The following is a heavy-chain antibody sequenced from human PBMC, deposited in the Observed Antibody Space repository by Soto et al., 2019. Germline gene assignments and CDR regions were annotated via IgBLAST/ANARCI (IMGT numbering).Heavy chain of an antibody. J-gene: IGHJ3*01. V-gene: IGHV1-69*02. Sequence: QVQLVQSGTEVKKPGSSVKVSCKASGYTFSIYTINWVRQAPGLGLEWVGMINHIVSMTNYAQKFQGRVSMTADKSTSTADMDLRSLRSDATAMYFCAASDGSGYRAFYYWG. CDR2: INHIVSMT. CDR3: AASDGSGYRAFYY. D-gene: IGHD3-10*01. CDR1: GYTFSIYT.